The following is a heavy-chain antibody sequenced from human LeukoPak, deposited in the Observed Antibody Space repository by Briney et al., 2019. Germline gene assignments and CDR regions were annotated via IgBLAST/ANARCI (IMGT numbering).Heavy chain of an antibody. V-gene: IGHV4-4*07. CDR1: GGSISSYY. CDR2: IYSSGNT. D-gene: IGHD1-1*01. J-gene: IGHJ3*02. Sequence: SETLSLTCTVSGGSISSYYWSWIRQPAGKGLEWIGRIYSSGNTNYNPSLMRRVTMSVDTSKNQFSLRLSSVTAADTAVYYCARPIYNWHDAFDIWGQGTMVTVSS. CDR3: ARPIYNWHDAFDI.